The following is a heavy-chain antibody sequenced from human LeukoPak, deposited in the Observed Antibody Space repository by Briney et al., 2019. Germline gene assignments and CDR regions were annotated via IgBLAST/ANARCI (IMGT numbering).Heavy chain of an antibody. D-gene: IGHD1-26*01. CDR3: AREVGGGGSYYYYYGMDV. CDR1: GGSISSYY. J-gene: IGHJ6*02. CDR2: IYYSGST. V-gene: IGHV4-59*01. Sequence: PSETLSLTCTVSGGSISSYYWSWIRQPPGKGLEWIGYIYYSGSTNYNPSLKSRVTISVDTSKNQFSLKLSSVTAADTAVYYCAREVGGGGSYYYYYGMDVWGQGTTVTVSS.